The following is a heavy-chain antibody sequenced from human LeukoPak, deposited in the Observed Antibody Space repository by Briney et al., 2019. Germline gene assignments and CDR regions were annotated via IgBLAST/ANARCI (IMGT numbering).Heavy chain of an antibody. CDR2: ISGRGDRT. D-gene: IGHD6-19*01. J-gene: IGHJ3*01. Sequence: GGSLRLSCAASEFTFIIYAMSWVPEAPGKGLEWVSGISGRGDRTYYADSVKGRFTISRDNSKNTMYLQMNSLRAENTAVYYCAKSRISSSRLDAFPVWGQGTMVTVSS. CDR3: AKSRISSSRLDAFPV. CDR1: EFTFIIYA. V-gene: IGHV3-23*01.